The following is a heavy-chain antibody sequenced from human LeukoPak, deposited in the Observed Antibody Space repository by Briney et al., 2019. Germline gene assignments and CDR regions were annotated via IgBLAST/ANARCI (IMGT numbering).Heavy chain of an antibody. CDR3: AKESQXXXYLDY. J-gene: IGHJ4*02. CDR1: GFTFRXXG. Sequence: RLSCXASGFTFRXXGXHWVRXAXGXGLXWVAVISYHGTNIYYADSIKGRLTISRDNSKNTLYMQMDSLRAEDTAVYYCAKESQXXXYLDYWGQGTLVTXXX. V-gene: IGHV3-30*18. CDR2: ISYHGTNI.